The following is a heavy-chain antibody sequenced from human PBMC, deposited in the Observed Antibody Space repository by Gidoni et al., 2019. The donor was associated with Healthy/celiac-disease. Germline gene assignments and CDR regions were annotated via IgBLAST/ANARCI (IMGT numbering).Heavy chain of an antibody. Sequence: EVQLVESGGGLVQPGGSLSLSCAASGFTFSSYDMHWVRQATGKGLEWVSAIGTAGDTYYPGSVKGRFTISRENAKNSLYLQMNSLRAGDTAVYYCARSLRYYDFWSGYHGDAFDIWGQGTMVTVSS. D-gene: IGHD3-3*01. V-gene: IGHV3-13*01. J-gene: IGHJ3*02. CDR2: IGTAGDT. CDR1: GFTFSSYD. CDR3: ARSLRYYDFWSGYHGDAFDI.